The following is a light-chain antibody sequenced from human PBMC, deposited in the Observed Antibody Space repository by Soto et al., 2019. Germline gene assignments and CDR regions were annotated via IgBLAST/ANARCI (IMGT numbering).Light chain of an antibody. CDR2: DVS. Sequence: QSALTQPASVSGSPGQSITISCTGTSSDAGGYNYGSWYQQHPGKAPKLMIYDVSNRPSGVSYRFSGSKSGNTASLTISGLQAEDGADYYCSSYTSSSTVVFGGGTKLTVL. V-gene: IGLV2-14*01. CDR3: SSYTSSSTVV. CDR1: SSDAGGYNY. J-gene: IGLJ2*01.